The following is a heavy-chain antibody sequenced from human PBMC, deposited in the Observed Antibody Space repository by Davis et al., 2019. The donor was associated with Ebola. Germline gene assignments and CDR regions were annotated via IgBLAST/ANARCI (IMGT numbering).Heavy chain of an antibody. D-gene: IGHD6-13*01. J-gene: IGHJ6*02. CDR2: ISSSSSYI. V-gene: IGHV3-21*01. CDR1: GFTFDDYG. Sequence: GESLKISCAASGFTFDDYGMSWVRQAPGKGLEWVSSISSSSSYIYYADSVKGRFTISRDNAKNSLYLQMNSLRAEDTAVYYCAREGAAVPDYYYGMDVWGQGTTVTVSS. CDR3: AREGAAVPDYYYGMDV.